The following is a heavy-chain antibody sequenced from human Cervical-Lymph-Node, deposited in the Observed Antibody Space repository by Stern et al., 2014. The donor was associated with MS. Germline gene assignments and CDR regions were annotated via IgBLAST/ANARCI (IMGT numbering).Heavy chain of an antibody. CDR2: IIPFIGTA. D-gene: IGHD3-22*01. J-gene: IGHJ3*02. Sequence: VQLVDSGAEVKKPGSSLKVSCKVSGGSFSCYAFTLVRLRPGPGLELMGGIIPFIGTANYSPKFQGRVPIAADAYSRTDYMEFRSLTSEDTAVYYCARDTRHSDTTGSYAFDIWGQGTVVTVSS. CDR3: ARDTRHSDTTGSYAFDI. CDR1: GGSFSCYA. V-gene: IGHV1-69*01.